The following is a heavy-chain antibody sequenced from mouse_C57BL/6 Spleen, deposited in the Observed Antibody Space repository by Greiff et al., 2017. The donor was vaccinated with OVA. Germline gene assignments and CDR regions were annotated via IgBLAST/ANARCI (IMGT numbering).Heavy chain of an antibody. V-gene: IGHV5-4*01. CDR2: ISDGGSYT. J-gene: IGHJ2*01. CDR1: GFTFSSYA. D-gene: IGHD1-1*01. CDR3: ARESLTTVVAPFDY. Sequence: EVKLVESGGGLVKPGGSLKLSCAASGFTFSSYAMSWVRQTPEKRLEWVATISDGGSYTYYPDNVKGRFTISRDNAKNNLYLQMSHLKSEDTAMYYCARESLTTVVAPFDYWGQGTTLTVSS.